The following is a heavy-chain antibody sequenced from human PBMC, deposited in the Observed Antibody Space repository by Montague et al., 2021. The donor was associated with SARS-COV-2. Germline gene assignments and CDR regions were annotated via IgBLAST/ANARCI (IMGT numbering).Heavy chain of an antibody. CDR2: IYYTGNT. J-gene: IGHJ3*01. D-gene: IGHD3-22*01. Sequence: SETLSLTCTVSGGSITNNIDYWAWIRQPPGKGLEWNGSIYYTGNTYYYPSLKSRITISVVTSKNHFTLKLSSVTAAETGVCYCVRLKRYFDSSGSASAFDFWGQGTKVTVSS. CDR1: GGSITNNIDY. V-gene: IGHV4-39*02. CDR3: VRLKRYFDSSGSASAFDF.